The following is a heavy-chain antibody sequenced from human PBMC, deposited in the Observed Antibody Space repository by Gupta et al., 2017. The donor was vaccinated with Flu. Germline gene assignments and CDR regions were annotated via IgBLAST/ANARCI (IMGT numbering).Heavy chain of an antibody. CDR1: GYTFTGYY. J-gene: IGHJ4*02. D-gene: IGHD2-2*02. CDR2: INPNSGGT. CDR3: AILAVGSSTSCYTAAD. Sequence: QVQLVQSGAEVKKPGASVKVSCKASGYTFTGYYMHWVRQAPGQGLEGMGWINPNSGGTKYAQKWQCRVTMTRDTSISTAEMELSRLRSDDKAVYYCAILAVGSSTSCYTAADGVQGTMVTVYS. V-gene: IGHV1-2*02.